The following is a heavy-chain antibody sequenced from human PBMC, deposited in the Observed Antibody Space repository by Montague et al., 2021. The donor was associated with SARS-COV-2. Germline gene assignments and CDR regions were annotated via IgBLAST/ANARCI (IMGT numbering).Heavy chain of an antibody. CDR2: IYYSGNT. CDR3: AGLQGDGSLYGMDV. J-gene: IGHJ6*02. V-gene: IGHV4-59*01. D-gene: IGHD5-24*01. Sequence: SETLSLTCTVSGGSISSYNWSWIRQPPGEGLECIGYIYYSGNTNYNPSLKSRVTTPVDASKSQFSLKLSSVTAADTAVYYCAGLQGDGSLYGMDVWGQGTTVTVSS. CDR1: GGSISSYN.